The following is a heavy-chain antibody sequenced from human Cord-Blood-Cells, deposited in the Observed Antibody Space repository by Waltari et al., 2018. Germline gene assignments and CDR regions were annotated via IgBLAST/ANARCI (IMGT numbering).Heavy chain of an antibody. Sequence: QVQLVQSGAEVKKPGASVKVSCKASGYTFTGYYMHWVRQAPGQGLEWMGGIIPIFGTANYAQKFQGRVTITADESTSTAYMELSSLRSEDTAVYYCARFAGSGSSFDYWGQGTLVTV. J-gene: IGHJ4*02. CDR2: IIPIFGTA. V-gene: IGHV1-69*01. CDR3: ARFAGSGSSFDY. CDR1: GYTFTGYY. D-gene: IGHD3-10*01.